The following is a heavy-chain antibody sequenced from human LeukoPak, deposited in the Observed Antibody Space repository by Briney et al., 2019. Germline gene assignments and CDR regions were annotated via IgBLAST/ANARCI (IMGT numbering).Heavy chain of an antibody. D-gene: IGHD2-21*02. CDR1: GGSINSGDYY. CDR3: ARAVVVTAREYYFDY. J-gene: IGHJ4*02. Sequence: SQTLSLTCTVSGGSINSGDYYWSWIRQPPGKGLEWIGYIYYSGSTYYNPSLKSRVTISVETSKNQFSLKLSSVSAAETAVYYCARAVVVTAREYYFDYWGQGTLVTVSS. V-gene: IGHV4-30-4*01. CDR2: IYYSGST.